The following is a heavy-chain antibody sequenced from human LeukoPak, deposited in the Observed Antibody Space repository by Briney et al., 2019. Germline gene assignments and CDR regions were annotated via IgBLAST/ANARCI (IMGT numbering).Heavy chain of an antibody. CDR3: ARVSGPLYYAMDV. V-gene: IGHV4-39*01. CDR1: GVSITNTNYH. CDR2: IYYYSGSS. Sequence: SETLSLTCTVSGVSITNTNYHWGWIRQPPGKGLEWIATIYYYSGSSYYNASLKSRITISVDTSKNQFSLKLRSVTAADTAVYYCARVSGPLYYAMDVWGEGTTVTVSS. J-gene: IGHJ6*04. D-gene: IGHD2-15*01.